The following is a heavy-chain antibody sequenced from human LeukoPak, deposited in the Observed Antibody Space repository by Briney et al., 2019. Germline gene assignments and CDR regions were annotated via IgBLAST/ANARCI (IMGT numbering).Heavy chain of an antibody. D-gene: IGHD3-22*01. V-gene: IGHV3-33*01. CDR1: GFTFSSYV. CDR3: ARSRYFDGSGNQHFDY. Sequence: PGGSLRLSCIASGFTFSSYVMHWVRQAPGKRLEWVSIIWYDASIKYYADSMKGRFTISRDNAKNTLYLQMNSLRVEDTAVYYCARSRYFDGSGNQHFDYWGQGTLVTVSS. J-gene: IGHJ4*02. CDR2: IWYDASIK.